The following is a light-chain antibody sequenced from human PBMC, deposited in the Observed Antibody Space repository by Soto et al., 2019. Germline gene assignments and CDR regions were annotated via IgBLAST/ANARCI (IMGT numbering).Light chain of an antibody. CDR3: QQYDSTPPT. V-gene: IGKV3-20*01. CDR1: QSVNSNY. Sequence: EIVLTQSPGTLSLSPGDRATLSCRASQSVNSNYLAWYQRKPGQAPRLLIYGASNRATDIPYRFSASGSGTDFTLTITRLEAEDFAVYYCQQYDSTPPTFGQGTKLEVK. J-gene: IGKJ1*01. CDR2: GAS.